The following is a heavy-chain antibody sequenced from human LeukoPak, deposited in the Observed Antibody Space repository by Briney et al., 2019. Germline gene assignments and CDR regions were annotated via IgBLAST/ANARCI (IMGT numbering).Heavy chain of an antibody. CDR1: GGTFSSYA. Sequence: GASVKVSCKASGGTFSSYAISWVRQAPGQGLEWMGGIIPIFGTANYAQKFQGRVTITADESTSTAYMELSSLRSEDTAVYYCASCQYSTSCYRWFDPWGQGTLVTVSS. CDR3: ASCQYSTSCYRWFDP. CDR2: IIPIFGTA. V-gene: IGHV1-69*13. D-gene: IGHD2-2*02. J-gene: IGHJ5*02.